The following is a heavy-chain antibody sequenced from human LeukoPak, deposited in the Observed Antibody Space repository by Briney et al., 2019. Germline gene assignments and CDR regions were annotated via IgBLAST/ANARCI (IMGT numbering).Heavy chain of an antibody. D-gene: IGHD3-3*01. Sequence: PSETLSLTCAVYGGSFSGYYWSWIRQPPGKGLEWIGEINHSGSTNYNPSLKSRVTISVDTSKNQFSLKLSSVAAADTAVYYRARVGPAGLEWLLSPYYYYYYMDVWGKGTTVTVSS. V-gene: IGHV4-34*01. J-gene: IGHJ6*03. CDR2: INHSGST. CDR3: ARVGPAGLEWLLSPYYYYYYMDV. CDR1: GGSFSGYY.